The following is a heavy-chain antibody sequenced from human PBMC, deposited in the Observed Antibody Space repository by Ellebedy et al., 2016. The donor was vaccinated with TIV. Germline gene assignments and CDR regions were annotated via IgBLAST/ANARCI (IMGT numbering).Heavy chain of an antibody. J-gene: IGHJ4*02. CDR2: ISYDGSNK. CDR3: VRGSHYYDSTGYYLDY. Sequence: GGSLRLXCAASGFTFSSYAMHWVRQAPGKGLEWVAVISYDGSNKYYADSVKGRFTISRDNAKNTLSLHMNSLRAEDTAVHYCVRGSHYYDSTGYYLDYWGQGNLVTVSS. V-gene: IGHV3-30-3*01. CDR1: GFTFSSYA. D-gene: IGHD3-22*01.